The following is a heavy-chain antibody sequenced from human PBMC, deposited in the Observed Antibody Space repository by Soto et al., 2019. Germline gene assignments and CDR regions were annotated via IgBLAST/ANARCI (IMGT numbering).Heavy chain of an antibody. CDR3: AGDATIFGVVILFVGGEYYFDY. CDR1: GYTFTSYA. J-gene: IGHJ4*02. V-gene: IGHV1-3*01. D-gene: IGHD3-3*01. Sequence: QVPLVQSGAEVKKPGASVKVSCKASGYTFTSYAMHWVRQAPGQRLEWMGWINAGNGNTKYSQKFQGRVTITRDTSASTAYMALSSLRSEDTAVYYCAGDATIFGVVILFVGGEYYFDYWGQGTLVTVSS. CDR2: INAGNGNT.